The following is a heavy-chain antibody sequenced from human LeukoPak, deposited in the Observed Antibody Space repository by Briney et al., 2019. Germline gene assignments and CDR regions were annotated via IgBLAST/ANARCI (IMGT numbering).Heavy chain of an antibody. V-gene: IGHV4-4*07. D-gene: IGHD3-16*02. Sequence: KSSETLSLTCTVSGGSISSYYWSWIRQPAGKGLEWIGRIYTSGSTNYNPSLKSRVTMSVDTSKNQFSLKLSSVTAADTAVYYCARQPPFMITFGGVIVMSYYYMDVWGKGTTVTISS. J-gene: IGHJ6*03. CDR1: GGSISSYY. CDR3: ARQPPFMITFGGVIVMSYYYMDV. CDR2: IYTSGST.